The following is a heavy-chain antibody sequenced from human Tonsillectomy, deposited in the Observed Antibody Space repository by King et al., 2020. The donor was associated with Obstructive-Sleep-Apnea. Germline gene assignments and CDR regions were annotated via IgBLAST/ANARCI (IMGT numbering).Heavy chain of an antibody. V-gene: IGHV4-59*08. D-gene: IGHD3-10*01. Sequence: VQLQESGPGLVKPSETLSLTCTVSGGSISSNYWSWIRQPPGKGLEWIGYISYTGSTNCNPSLKSRVTISLDTSKNQFSLKLTSVTAADTAVYYCARHGILLWFGEPQIRYSFDMWGQGTMVTVSS. CDR2: ISYTGST. CDR1: GGSISSNY. J-gene: IGHJ3*02. CDR3: ARHGILLWFGEPQIRYSFDM.